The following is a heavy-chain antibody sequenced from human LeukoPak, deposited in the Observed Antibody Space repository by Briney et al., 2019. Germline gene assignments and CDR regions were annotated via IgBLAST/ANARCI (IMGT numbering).Heavy chain of an antibody. J-gene: IGHJ3*02. CDR2: FDPEDGET. D-gene: IGHD1-26*01. Sequence: ASVKVSCKASGYTLTELSMHWVRQAPGKGLEWMGGFDPEDGETIYAQKFQGRVTMTEDTSTDTAYMELSSLRSEDTAVYYCATEKFYSGSYRGGDAFDIWGQGTMVTVSS. CDR3: ATEKFYSGSYRGGDAFDI. CDR1: GYTLTELS. V-gene: IGHV1-24*01.